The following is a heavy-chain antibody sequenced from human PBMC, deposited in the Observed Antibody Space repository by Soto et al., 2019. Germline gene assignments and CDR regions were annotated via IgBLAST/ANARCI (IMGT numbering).Heavy chain of an antibody. Sequence: QVQLVQSGAAVKKPGSSVKVSCKASGDTFSSYTISWVRQAPGQGLEWMGRIVPILGVPNYAQKFQGRATITADKSTSTLYMELSSLRSEDTAIYYCAREKVTIPTFDYFYGMDVWGQGTTVTVSS. J-gene: IGHJ6*02. CDR2: IVPILGVP. CDR1: GDTFSSYT. D-gene: IGHD4-17*01. V-gene: IGHV1-69*02. CDR3: AREKVTIPTFDYFYGMDV.